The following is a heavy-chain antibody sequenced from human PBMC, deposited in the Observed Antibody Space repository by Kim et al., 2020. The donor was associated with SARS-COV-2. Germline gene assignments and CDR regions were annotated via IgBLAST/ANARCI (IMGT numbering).Heavy chain of an antibody. J-gene: IGHJ3*01. Sequence: GGSLRLSCSASGFTFSSYAMHWVRQAPGKGLEYVSAISSNGGSTYYADSVKGRFTISRDNSKNTLYLQMSSLRAEDTAVYYCVKDLPRWSSGWYDPIHWGQGTMVTVSS. CDR1: GFTFSSYA. CDR3: VKDLPRWSSGWYDPIH. CDR2: ISSNGGST. D-gene: IGHD6-19*01. V-gene: IGHV3-64D*09.